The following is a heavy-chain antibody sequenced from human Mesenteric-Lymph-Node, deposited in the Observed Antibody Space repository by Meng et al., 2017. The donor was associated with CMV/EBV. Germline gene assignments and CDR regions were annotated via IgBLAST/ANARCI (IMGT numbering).Heavy chain of an antibody. J-gene: IGHJ5*02. Sequence: FSGYYWSWIRQPPGKGLEWIGEINHSGSTNYNPSLKSRVTISVDTSKNQFSLKLSSVTAADTAVYYCARGEQFLEWSPFVGKNWFDPWGQGTLVTVSS. CDR2: INHSGST. D-gene: IGHD3-3*01. CDR1: FSGYY. CDR3: ARGEQFLEWSPFVGKNWFDP. V-gene: IGHV4-34*01.